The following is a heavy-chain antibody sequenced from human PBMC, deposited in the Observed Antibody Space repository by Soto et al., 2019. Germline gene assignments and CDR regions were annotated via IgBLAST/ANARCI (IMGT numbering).Heavy chain of an antibody. D-gene: IGHD2-15*01. J-gene: IGHJ4*02. CDR1: GATFSSYT. V-gene: IGHV1-69*02. Sequence: QVQLVQSGAELKKPGSSVKVSCKASGATFSSYTISWVRQAPGQGLEWRGRIIPILGIANYAQKFQGRVTITADKSTSPAYMEMSSLGSEDSAVYYCSGVSGGDFWGQGTLVTVSS. CDR2: IIPILGIA. CDR3: SGVSGGDF.